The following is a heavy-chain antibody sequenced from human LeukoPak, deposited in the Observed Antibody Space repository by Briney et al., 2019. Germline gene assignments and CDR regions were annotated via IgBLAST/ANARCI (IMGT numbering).Heavy chain of an antibody. J-gene: IGHJ3*02. Sequence: GASVKVSCKASGYTFTSYDINWVRQAPGQGLEWMGWMNPNSGNTGYAQKFQGRVTITRNTSISTAYMELSSLRSEDTAVYYCARGRNNAPLNTIFGVVIRNDAFDIWGQGTVVTVSS. CDR3: ARGRNNAPLNTIFGVVIRNDAFDI. D-gene: IGHD3-3*01. CDR2: MNPNSGNT. CDR1: GYTFTSYD. V-gene: IGHV1-8*03.